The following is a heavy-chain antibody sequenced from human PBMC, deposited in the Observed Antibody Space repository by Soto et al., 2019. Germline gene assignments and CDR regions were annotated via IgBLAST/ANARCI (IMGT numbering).Heavy chain of an antibody. J-gene: IGHJ4*02. CDR3: ARDGRGGYDILTGYYIFDY. Sequence: QVQLVESGGGVVQPGRSLRLSCAASGFTFSSYAMHWVRQAPGKGLEWVAVISYDGSNKYYADSVKGRFTISRDNSKNTLYLQMNSLRAEDTAVYYCARDGRGGYDILTGYYIFDYWGQGTLVTVSS. V-gene: IGHV3-30-3*01. CDR1: GFTFSSYA. D-gene: IGHD3-9*01. CDR2: ISYDGSNK.